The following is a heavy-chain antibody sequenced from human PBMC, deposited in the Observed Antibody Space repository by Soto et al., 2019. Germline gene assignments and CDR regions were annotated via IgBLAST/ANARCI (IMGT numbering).Heavy chain of an antibody. D-gene: IGHD3-10*01. Sequence: QVQLVQSGAEVEKPGASVKVSCKASGYTFTSYGISWVRQAPGQGLEWRGWISAYDGNTNYAQKLQGRVTMTTDTSTSTAYMELRSLRSDDTAVYYCARVIDGSGSYYNTYCYFDLWGRGTLVTVSS. J-gene: IGHJ2*01. CDR1: GYTFTSYG. CDR3: ARVIDGSGSYYNTYCYFDL. V-gene: IGHV1-18*01. CDR2: ISAYDGNT.